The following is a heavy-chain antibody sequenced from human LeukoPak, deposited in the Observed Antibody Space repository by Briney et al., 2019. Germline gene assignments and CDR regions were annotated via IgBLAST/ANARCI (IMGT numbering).Heavy chain of an antibody. V-gene: IGHV3-30*03. CDR2: ISYDGSNK. Sequence: GGSLRLSCAASGFTFSNYGMHWVRQAPGKGLEWVAVISYDGSNKYYADSVKGRFTISRDNSKNTLYLQMNSLRPEDTAVYFCARDRTVTTSWFDSWGQGTLVTVPS. J-gene: IGHJ5*01. CDR1: GFTFSNYG. D-gene: IGHD4-17*01. CDR3: ARDRTVTTSWFDS.